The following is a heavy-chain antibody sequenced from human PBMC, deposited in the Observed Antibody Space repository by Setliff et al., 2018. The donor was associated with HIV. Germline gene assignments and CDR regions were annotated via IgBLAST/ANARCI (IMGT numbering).Heavy chain of an antibody. D-gene: IGHD2-21*01. CDR3: ARDPQRGDGYDFDY. CDR2: IYDSGST. Sequence: SETLSLTCTVSGGSISGFYWNWIRQSAGKGLQWIGRIYDSGSTKYNPSLESRVTLSLDTSRNLFSLRLASVTAADTAVYYCARDPQRGDGYDFDYWGQGTLVTVSS. CDR1: GGSISGFY. J-gene: IGHJ4*02. V-gene: IGHV4-4*07.